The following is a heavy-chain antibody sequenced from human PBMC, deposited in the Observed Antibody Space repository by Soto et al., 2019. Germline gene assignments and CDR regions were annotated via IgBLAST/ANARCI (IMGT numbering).Heavy chain of an antibody. Sequence: SVKVSCKISGGTFSSYAISWVRQAPGQGLEWMGRIIPIFPTTNYAQNFQGRVTITADVSTSTAYMELSSLRSEDTAVYYCARERHIVLVPAGQYDAFDIWGQGTVVNVSS. D-gene: IGHD2-21*01. J-gene: IGHJ3*02. CDR2: IIPIFPTT. CDR1: GGTFSSYA. CDR3: ARERHIVLVPAGQYDAFDI. V-gene: IGHV1-69*13.